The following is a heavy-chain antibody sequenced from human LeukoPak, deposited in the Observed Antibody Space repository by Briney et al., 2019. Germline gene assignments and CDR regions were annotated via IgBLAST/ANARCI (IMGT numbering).Heavy chain of an antibody. D-gene: IGHD6-19*01. CDR1: GFTFSSYG. Sequence: GGSLRLSCAASGFTFSSYGMHWVRHAPGKGLEWVAVISYDGSNKYYADSVKGRFTISRDNSKNTLYLEMNSVRAEDTAVYYCAKDTSSGPLYYGMDVWGQGTTVTVSS. V-gene: IGHV3-30*18. CDR2: ISYDGSNK. CDR3: AKDTSSGPLYYGMDV. J-gene: IGHJ6*02.